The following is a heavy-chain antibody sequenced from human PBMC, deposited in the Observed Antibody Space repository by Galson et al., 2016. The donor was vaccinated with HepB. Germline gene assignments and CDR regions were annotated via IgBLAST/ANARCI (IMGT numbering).Heavy chain of an antibody. CDR2: IDPSDSQT. D-gene: IGHD6-6*01. Sequence: QSGAEVKKPGESLRISCHGSGYSFTTYWISWVRQMPGKGLEWMGRIDPSDSQTNYSPSFQGHVTTSGDKSTRTAYLQWSSLKASDTAIYYCARHYSSSERFDFDYWGQGTLITVSS. CDR3: ARHYSSSERFDFDY. CDR1: GYSFTTYW. V-gene: IGHV5-10-1*01. J-gene: IGHJ4*02.